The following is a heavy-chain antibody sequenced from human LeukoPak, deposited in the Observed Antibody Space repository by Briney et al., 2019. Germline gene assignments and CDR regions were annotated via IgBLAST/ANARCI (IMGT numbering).Heavy chain of an antibody. CDR3: AGGYRYFHH. CDR2: ISSDGTST. V-gene: IGHV3-74*01. D-gene: IGHD1-1*01. CDR1: GSTFSSYW. J-gene: IGHJ1*01. Sequence: GGSLRLSCAASGSTFSSYWMHWVRQAPGKGLVWVSRISSDGTSTSYADSVKGRFTISRDNAKNTLYLQMNSLRAEDTAVYYCAGGYRYFHHWGQGTLVTVSS.